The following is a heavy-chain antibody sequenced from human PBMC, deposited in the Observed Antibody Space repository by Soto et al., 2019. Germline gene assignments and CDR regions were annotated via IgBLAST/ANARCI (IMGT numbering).Heavy chain of an antibody. CDR2: ISAYNGNT. J-gene: IGHJ6*02. Sequence: ASVKVSCKSSGYIFTIYGISWARQAPGQGLEWMGWISAYNGNTNYAQKLQGRVTMSTDTSTTTAYMELRSLRSDDTAVYYCGRTVELSYGRYGCRQGTTVPVSS. D-gene: IGHD1-1*01. CDR1: GYIFTIYG. V-gene: IGHV1-18*01. CDR3: GRTVELSYGRYG.